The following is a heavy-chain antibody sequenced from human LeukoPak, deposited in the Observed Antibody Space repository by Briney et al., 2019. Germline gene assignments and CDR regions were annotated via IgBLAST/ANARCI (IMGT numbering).Heavy chain of an antibody. Sequence: ASVKVSCKASGYTFTSEDINWVRQATGQGLEWMGWMNPNSGDTGYAQKFQGRVTMTRNTSISTAYMELSSLRSEDTAVYYCARGRSLETMVRGTISFYFYYMDVWGKGTTVTISS. CDR1: GYTFTSED. J-gene: IGHJ6*03. CDR2: MNPNSGDT. D-gene: IGHD3-10*01. CDR3: ARGRSLETMVRGTISFYFYYMDV. V-gene: IGHV1-8*01.